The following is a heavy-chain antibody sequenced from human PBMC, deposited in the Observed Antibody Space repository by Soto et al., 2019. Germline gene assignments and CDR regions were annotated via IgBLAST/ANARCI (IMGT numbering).Heavy chain of an antibody. D-gene: IGHD1-26*01. CDR3: ARTLGYRGSYPNYYYYGMDV. Sequence: GPTLMNPTPSLTLTCTFSGGSLSTSGMCVSWSRQPPVKALEWLALIDWDDDKYYSTSLKTRLTISKDTSKNQVVLTMTNMDPVETATYYCARTLGYRGSYPNYYYYGMDVWGQGTTVTVSS. J-gene: IGHJ6*02. CDR2: IDWDDDK. CDR1: GGSLSTSGMC. V-gene: IGHV2-70*01.